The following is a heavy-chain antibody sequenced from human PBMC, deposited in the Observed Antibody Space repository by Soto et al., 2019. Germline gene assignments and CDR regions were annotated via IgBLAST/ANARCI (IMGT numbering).Heavy chain of an antibody. D-gene: IGHD6-13*01. CDR3: ARGPGIAAAGTFFDY. CDR1: GGTLSSYA. J-gene: IGHJ4*02. V-gene: IGHV1-69*06. CDR2: IIPIFGTA. Sequence: SVEVTCKACGGTLSSYAISWVRQAHGQGLEWMGGIIPIFGTANYAQKFQGRVTITADKSTSTAYMELSSLRSEDTAVYYCARGPGIAAAGTFFDYWGQGTLVTLS.